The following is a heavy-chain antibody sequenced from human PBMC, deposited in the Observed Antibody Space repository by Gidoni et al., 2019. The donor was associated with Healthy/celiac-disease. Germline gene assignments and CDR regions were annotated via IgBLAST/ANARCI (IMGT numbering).Heavy chain of an antibody. D-gene: IGHD2-2*01. J-gene: IGHJ6*02. CDR3: ASHCSSTNPSYYYYYYGMDV. Sequence: QLQLQESGPGLVKPSETLSLTCTVPGGSISSSSYYWGWIRQPPGKGLEWIGGIYYSGSTYYNPSLKSRVTISVDTSKNQFSLKLSSVTAADTAVYYCASHCSSTNPSYYYYYYGMDVWGQGTTVTVSS. V-gene: IGHV4-39*01. CDR1: GGSISSSSYY. CDR2: IYYSGST.